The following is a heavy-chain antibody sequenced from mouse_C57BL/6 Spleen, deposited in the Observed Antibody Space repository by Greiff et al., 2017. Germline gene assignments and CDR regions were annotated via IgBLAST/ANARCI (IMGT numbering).Heavy chain of an antibody. V-gene: IGHV8-12*01. CDR1: GFSLTTSGMG. CDR2: IYWDDAK. D-gene: IGHD2-5*01. CDR3: ARRADNSNYDAMDY. J-gene: IGHJ4*01. Sequence: QVQLQESGPGILQPSQTLSLSCSFSGFSLTTSGMGVSWLRQPTGKGLEWLVHIYWDDAKRYNPFLKSRLTIFKDTSRNQVFLKITMVDTADTATYYCARRADNSNYDAMDYWGQGTSVTVSS.